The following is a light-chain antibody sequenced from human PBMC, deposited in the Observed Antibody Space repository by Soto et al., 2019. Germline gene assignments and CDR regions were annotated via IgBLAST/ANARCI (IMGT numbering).Light chain of an antibody. J-gene: IGKJ5*01. V-gene: IGKV2-29*01. Sequence: DVVMTQTPLSLSVAPGQPASISCKSSQSLLHITGETFLFWYLQKPGQSPQLLIYEVSTRVSGVPDRFSGSGSGTDFTLEISRVETDDVGIYYCQQRSNWPITFGQGTRLEI. CDR1: QSLLHITGETF. CDR2: EVS. CDR3: QQRSNWPIT.